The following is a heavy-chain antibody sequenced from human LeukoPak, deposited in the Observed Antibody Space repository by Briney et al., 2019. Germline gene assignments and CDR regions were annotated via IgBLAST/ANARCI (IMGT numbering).Heavy chain of an antibody. CDR1: GFTFSSYE. CDR3: ARQVYLGKIIVATTNYFDY. D-gene: IGHD5-12*01. V-gene: IGHV3-48*03. J-gene: IGHJ4*02. CDR2: ISSSGSTI. Sequence: GGSLRLSCAASGFTFSSYEMNWVRQAPGKGLEWVSYISSSGSTIYYADSVKGRFTISRDNARNSLYLQMNSLRAEDTAVYYCARQVYLGKIIVATTNYFDYWGQGTLVTVSS.